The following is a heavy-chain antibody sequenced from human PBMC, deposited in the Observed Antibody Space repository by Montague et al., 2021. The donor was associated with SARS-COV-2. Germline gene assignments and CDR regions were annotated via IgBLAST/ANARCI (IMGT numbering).Heavy chain of an antibody. J-gene: IGHJ4*02. CDR2: IYDTAST. CDR3: MRAGGYVNRPPV. Sequence: SETLSLTCAVSGASIVNTDCWSWVRQPPGKGLEWIGEIYDTASTNYNPSLKSRVTMSVDKFNNQVSLQLNYLTAAGTAVYFCMRAGGYVNRPPVWGQGAQVIVSS. CDR1: GASIVNTDC. D-gene: IGHD6-19*01. V-gene: IGHV4-4*02.